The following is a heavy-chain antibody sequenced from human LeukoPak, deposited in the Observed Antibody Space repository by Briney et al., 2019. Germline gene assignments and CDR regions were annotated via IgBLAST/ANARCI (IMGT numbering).Heavy chain of an antibody. CDR2: IKQDGSEK. V-gene: IGHV3-7*01. CDR1: GFTFSSYW. Sequence: GGSLRLSCAASGFTFSSYWMSWVRQAPGKGREWVANIKQDGSEKYYVDSVKGRFTISRDNAKNSLYLQMNSLRAEDTAVYYCARGHTAVTRHFDFWGQGTLVTVSS. CDR3: ARGHTAVTRHFDF. D-gene: IGHD4-17*01. J-gene: IGHJ4*02.